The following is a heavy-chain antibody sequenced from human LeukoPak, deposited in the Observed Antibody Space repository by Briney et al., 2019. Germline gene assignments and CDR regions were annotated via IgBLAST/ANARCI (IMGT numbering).Heavy chain of an antibody. CDR1: GGSFSGYY. CDR2: INHSGST. D-gene: IGHD3-3*01. J-gene: IGHJ4*02. V-gene: IGHV4-34*01. Sequence: SETLSLTCAVYGGSFSGYYWSWIRQPPGKGLEWIGEINHSGSTNYNPSLKSRVTISVDTSKNQFSLKLSSVTAADTAVCYCARSDYDFWSGSILGFDYWGQGTLVTVSS. CDR3: ARSDYDFWSGSILGFDY.